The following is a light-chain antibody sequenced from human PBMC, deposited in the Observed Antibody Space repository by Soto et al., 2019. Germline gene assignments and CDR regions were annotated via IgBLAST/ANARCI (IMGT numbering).Light chain of an antibody. CDR3: AAWDVSLSGYV. J-gene: IGLJ1*01. Sequence: QSVLTQPPSASGTPGQRVTISCSGSSSNIGSNYVYWYQQLPGTAPKLLIYSNNQRPSGVPDRFSGSKSGTSAYLAISGLRSEDEADYYCAAWDVSLSGYVVGTGTKLTVL. CDR1: SSNIGSNY. V-gene: IGLV1-47*02. CDR2: SNN.